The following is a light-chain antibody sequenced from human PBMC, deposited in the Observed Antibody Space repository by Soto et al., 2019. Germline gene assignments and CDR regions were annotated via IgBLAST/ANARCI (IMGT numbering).Light chain of an antibody. J-gene: IGLJ1*01. CDR1: SSDIGSYNL. CDR3: CSYVGGSAPYV. CDR2: EGN. Sequence: QSALTQPASVSGSPGQSITISCTGTSSDIGSYNLVSWYQQHPGKAPKLMLYEGNKRPSGVSNRFSGSKSGNTASLRISGLQAEDEADYCCCSYVGGSAPYVFGTGTKLTVL. V-gene: IGLV2-23*01.